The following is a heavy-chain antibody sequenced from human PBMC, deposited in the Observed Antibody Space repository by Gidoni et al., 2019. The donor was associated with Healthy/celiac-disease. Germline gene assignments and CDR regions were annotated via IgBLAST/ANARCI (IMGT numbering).Heavy chain of an antibody. Sequence: EVQLVESGGGLVKPGGSLRLSCAASGFPFSNAWMSWVRQAPGKGLEWVGRIKSKTDGGTTDYAAPVKGRFTISRDDSKNTLYLQMNSLKTEDTAVYYCTTEGIAAPPGAFDIWGQGTMVTVSS. CDR1: GFPFSNAW. CDR2: IKSKTDGGTT. D-gene: IGHD6-13*01. J-gene: IGHJ3*02. V-gene: IGHV3-15*01. CDR3: TTEGIAAPPGAFDI.